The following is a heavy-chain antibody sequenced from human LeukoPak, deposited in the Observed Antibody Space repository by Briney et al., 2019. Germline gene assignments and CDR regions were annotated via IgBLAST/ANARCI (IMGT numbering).Heavy chain of an antibody. CDR1: GFTFSSYW. D-gene: IGHD3-3*01. CDR2: INSDARNT. CDR3: ASGIGVGDSFDI. V-gene: IGHV3-74*01. Sequence: QPGGSLRLSCAASGFTFSSYWMYWVLQAPGKGLVWVSRINSDARNTNYADSVQGRFTISRDNAKNTLYLQMNSPRVEDTAVYYCASGIGVGDSFDIWGQGTMVTVSS. J-gene: IGHJ3*02.